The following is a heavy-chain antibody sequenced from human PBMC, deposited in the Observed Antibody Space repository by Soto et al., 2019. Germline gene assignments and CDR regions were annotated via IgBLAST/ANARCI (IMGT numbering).Heavy chain of an antibody. V-gene: IGHV1-69*01. CDR2: IIPFFGTS. CDR1: GGTFSSYP. D-gene: IGHD1-26*01. CDR3: ARVGHTTNSGMAV. J-gene: IGHJ6*04. Sequence: QVQLVQSGAEVKKPGSSVKVSCEASGGTFSSYPINWVRQAPGQGLEWMGGIIPFFGTSNYAQKFQGRVTITGDDPTSTAYRGRRSLSSEDTAVYYWARVGHTTNSGMAVWGKGTTVTVSS.